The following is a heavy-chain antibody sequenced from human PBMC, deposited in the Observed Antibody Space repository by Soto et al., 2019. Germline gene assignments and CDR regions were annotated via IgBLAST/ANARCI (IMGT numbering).Heavy chain of an antibody. CDR2: IYYSGST. D-gene: IGHD2-2*01. CDR3: ATLVLDCSSTSCPYYYYYYYMDV. V-gene: IGHV4-39*01. CDR1: GGSISSSSYY. J-gene: IGHJ6*03. Sequence: PSETLSLTCTVSGGSISSSSYYWGWIRQPPGKGLEWIGSIYYSGSTYYNPSLKSRVTISVDTSKNQFSLKLSSVTAADTAVYYCATLVLDCSSTSCPYYYYYYYMDVWGKGTTVTVSS.